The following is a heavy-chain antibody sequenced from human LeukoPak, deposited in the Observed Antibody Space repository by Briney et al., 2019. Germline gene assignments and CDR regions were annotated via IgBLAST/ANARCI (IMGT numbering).Heavy chain of an antibody. D-gene: IGHD6-19*01. CDR1: GITFSNAW. J-gene: IGHJ4*02. CDR2: IKSKTDGGTT. Sequence: GGSLRLSCAASGITFSNAWMSWVRQAPGKGLEWVGRIKSKTDGGTTDYAAPVKARFTISRDDSKNTLYLQMNSLKTEDTAVYYCTTGYGSGWHPSYWGQGTLVTVSS. CDR3: TTGYGSGWHPSY. V-gene: IGHV3-15*01.